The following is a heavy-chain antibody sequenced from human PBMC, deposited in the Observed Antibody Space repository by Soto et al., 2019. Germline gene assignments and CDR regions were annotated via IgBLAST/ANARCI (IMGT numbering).Heavy chain of an antibody. CDR1: GGSISSGGCC. CDR2: IYYSGST. CDR3: ARGVDYYDSSGYPDY. J-gene: IGHJ4*02. D-gene: IGHD3-22*01. V-gene: IGHV4-30-4*01. Sequence: SETMSVTWTVAGGSISSGGCCWSWIRKPPGKGLEWIGYIYYSGSTYYNPTVKSRVTISVDTSKTQFSLKLSSVTAADTAVYYFARGVDYYDSSGYPDYWGQGTLVTVSS.